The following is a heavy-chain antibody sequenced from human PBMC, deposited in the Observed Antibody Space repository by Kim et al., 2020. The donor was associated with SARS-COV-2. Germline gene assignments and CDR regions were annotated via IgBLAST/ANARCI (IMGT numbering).Heavy chain of an antibody. CDR2: ISGSGGST. CDR3: AKDLLVSGELFLYYYYGMDV. Sequence: GGSLRLSCAASGFTFSSYAMSWVRQAPGKGLEWVSAISGSGGSTYYADSVKGRFTISRDNSKNTLYLQMNSLRAEDTAVYYCAKDLLVSGELFLYYYYGMDVWGQGTTVTVSS. J-gene: IGHJ6*02. V-gene: IGHV3-23*01. D-gene: IGHD3-10*01. CDR1: GFTFSSYA.